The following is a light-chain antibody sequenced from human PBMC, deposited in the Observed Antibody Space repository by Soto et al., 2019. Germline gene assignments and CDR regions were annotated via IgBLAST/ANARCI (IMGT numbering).Light chain of an antibody. J-gene: IGLJ2*01. CDR2: EVS. Sequence: QSGLTQPASVSGSPGQSITISCTGTSSDVGSYNLVSWYQQHPGKAPKLMIYEVSKRPSGVSNRFSGSKSGNTASLTISGLQAEDEADYYCCSYAGSSTFVVFGGGTQLTVL. CDR3: CSYAGSSTFVV. CDR1: SSDVGSYNL. V-gene: IGLV2-23*02.